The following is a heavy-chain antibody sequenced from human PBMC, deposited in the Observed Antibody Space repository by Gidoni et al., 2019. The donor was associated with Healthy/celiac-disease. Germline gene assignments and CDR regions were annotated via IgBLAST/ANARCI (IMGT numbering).Heavy chain of an antibody. J-gene: IGHJ4*02. V-gene: IGHV4-61*02. CDR3: ASSYYDYIWGSYRYFDY. Sequence: QLPLQESGPGLVTPSQTLSLTCTVSGGSISSGSYDWGWIRQPAGKGLEWIGRIYTSGSTNYNPSLKSRVTIAVDTSKNQFSLKLSSVTAADTAVYYCASSYYDYIWGSYRYFDYWGQGTLVTVSS. CDR2: IYTSGST. D-gene: IGHD3-16*02. CDR1: GGSISSGSYD.